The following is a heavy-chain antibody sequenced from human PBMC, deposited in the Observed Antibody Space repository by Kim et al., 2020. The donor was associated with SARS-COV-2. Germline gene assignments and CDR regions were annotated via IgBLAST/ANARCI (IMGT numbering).Heavy chain of an antibody. CDR2: ISGSGGST. CDR1: GFTFSSYA. CDR3: ANTNYDFWSGRNYYYGMDV. J-gene: IGHJ6*02. Sequence: GGSLRLSCAASGFTFSSYAMSWVRQAPGKGLEWVSAISGSGGSTYYADSVKGRFTISRDNSKNTLYLQMNSLRAEDTAVYYCANTNYDFWSGRNYYYGMDVWGQGTTVTVSS. V-gene: IGHV3-23*01. D-gene: IGHD3-3*01.